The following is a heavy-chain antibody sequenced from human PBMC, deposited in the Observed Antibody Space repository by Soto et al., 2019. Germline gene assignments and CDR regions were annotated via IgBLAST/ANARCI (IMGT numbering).Heavy chain of an antibody. Sequence: EGSLRLSCTASGFTFSSYSMNWVRQAPGKGLEWVSSITGTTSFIYSADSVKGRFTISRDNAKNSLHLQMTSLTAEDTAVYYCARSPPGLTLVSGYFDYRGQGTPVTVSS. V-gene: IGHV3-21*01. CDR1: GFTFSSYS. CDR2: ITGTTSFI. J-gene: IGHJ4*02. D-gene: IGHD3-10*01. CDR3: ARSPPGLTLVSGYFDY.